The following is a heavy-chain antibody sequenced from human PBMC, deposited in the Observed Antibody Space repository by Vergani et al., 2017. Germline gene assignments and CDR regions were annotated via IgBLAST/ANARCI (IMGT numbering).Heavy chain of an antibody. Sequence: QVQLQESGPGLVKPSQTLSLTCTVSGGSISRGSYYWSWIRQPAGKGLEWIGRIYISGSTNYNPSLKSRVTMSIDMSKNQFSLKLSSVTAADTAVYYCARDPFEGGLRVHMDVWGKGTTVTVS. V-gene: IGHV4-61*02. CDR1: GGSISRGSYY. CDR2: IYISGST. J-gene: IGHJ6*03. CDR3: ARDPFEGGLRVHMDV. D-gene: IGHD3-16*01.